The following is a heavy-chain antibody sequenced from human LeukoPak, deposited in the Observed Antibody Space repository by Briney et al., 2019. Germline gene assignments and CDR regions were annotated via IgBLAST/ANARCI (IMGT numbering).Heavy chain of an antibody. Sequence: SVKVSCKASGGTFSSYAISWVRQAPGQGLEWMGRIIPILGIANYAQKFQGRVTITADKSTSTAYMELSSLRSEDTAVYYCARKGIVVVVAARFVYGMDVWGQGTTVTVSS. D-gene: IGHD2-15*01. CDR3: ARKGIVVVVAARFVYGMDV. CDR2: IIPILGIA. J-gene: IGHJ6*02. CDR1: GGTFSSYA. V-gene: IGHV1-69*04.